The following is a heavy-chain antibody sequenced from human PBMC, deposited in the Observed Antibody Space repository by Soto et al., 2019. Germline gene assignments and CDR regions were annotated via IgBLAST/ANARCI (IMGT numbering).Heavy chain of an antibody. CDR1: GGTLSDHG. D-gene: IGHD3-10*01. V-gene: IGHV1-69*06. J-gene: IGHJ3*02. CDR3: ARGVYGSGNYYTGPSAFDS. CDR2: TIPVFNTA. Sequence: QVQLEQSGAEVKKPGSSVKVSCKASGGTLSDHGVAWLRQAPGQGLEWMGGTIPVFNTAKYAQKFKGRVTVTADKFTNISYMELSSLRSEDTAFYFCARGVYGSGNYYTGPSAFDSWGQGTMVIVSS.